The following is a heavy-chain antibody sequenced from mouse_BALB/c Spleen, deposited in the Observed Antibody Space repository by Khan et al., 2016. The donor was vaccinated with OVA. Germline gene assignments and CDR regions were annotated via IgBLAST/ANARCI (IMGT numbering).Heavy chain of an antibody. Sequence: QVQLQQSGAELMKPGASVKISCKATGYTFSSYWIEWVKQRPGHGLEWIGEILPGSGSNNYNEKFKGKATFTADTSSNTDYMQLSSLTSEDSAVYYCARGNYYGSSSWFGYWGQGTLVTVS. CDR1: GYTFSSYW. D-gene: IGHD1-1*01. J-gene: IGHJ3*01. CDR2: ILPGSGSN. CDR3: ARGNYYGSSSWFGY. V-gene: IGHV1-9*01.